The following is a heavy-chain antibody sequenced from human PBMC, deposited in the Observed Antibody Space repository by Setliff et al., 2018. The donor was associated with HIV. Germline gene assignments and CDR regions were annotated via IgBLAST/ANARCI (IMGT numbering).Heavy chain of an antibody. CDR1: GGIFSRFA. V-gene: IGHV1-69*05. Sequence: SVKVSCKASGGIFSRFAFSWVRQAPGQGLEWMGGIIPIFGTPNYAQKFQGRVTITTDESTNTVYMEMYSLTSEDTAIYYCASSAGAVPTTAPYGDYYYFYMDVRGEGTTVTVSS. J-gene: IGHJ6*03. CDR3: ASSAGAVPTTAPYGDYYYFYMDV. CDR2: IIPIFGTP. D-gene: IGHD1-1*01.